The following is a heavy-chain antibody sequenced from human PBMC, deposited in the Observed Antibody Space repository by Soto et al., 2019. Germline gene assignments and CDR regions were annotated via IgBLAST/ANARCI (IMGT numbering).Heavy chain of an antibody. D-gene: IGHD2-21*01. V-gene: IGHV4-59*08. CDR1: GGSISSYY. J-gene: IGHJ4*02. Sequence: SETLSLTCTVSGGSISSYYWSWIRQPPGKGLEWIGYIYYSGSTNYNPSLKSRVTISVDTSKNQFSLKLSSVTAADTAVYYCARLGRQRAYCGGDCYFDYWGQGTLVTVSS. CDR3: ARLGRQRAYCGGDCYFDY. CDR2: IYYSGST.